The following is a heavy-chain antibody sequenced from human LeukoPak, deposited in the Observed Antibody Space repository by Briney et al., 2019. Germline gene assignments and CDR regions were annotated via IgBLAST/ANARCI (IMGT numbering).Heavy chain of an antibody. V-gene: IGHV3-21*01. CDR3: TRDRGHGFDFDI. CDR1: GFTFSGSA. J-gene: IGHJ3*02. Sequence: GGSLRLSCAASGFTFSGSAMHWVRQAPGKGLEWVSSISSSSSYIYYADSVKGRFTISRDNAKNSLYLQMNSLRAEDTAVYYCTRDRGHGFDFDIWGQGTTVTVSS. D-gene: IGHD3-10*01. CDR2: ISSSSSYI.